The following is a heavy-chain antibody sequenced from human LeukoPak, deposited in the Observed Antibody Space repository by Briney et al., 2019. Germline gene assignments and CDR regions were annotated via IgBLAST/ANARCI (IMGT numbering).Heavy chain of an antibody. J-gene: IGHJ4*02. V-gene: IGHV3-33*01. CDR2: IWYDGSNK. D-gene: IGHD5-18*01. CDR1: GFTFSSYG. CDR3: ARGSGYSYGLNDY. Sequence: GGSLRLSCAAAGFTFSSYGMHWVRQAPGKGLEWVAVIWYDGSNKYYADSVKGRFTISRDNSKNTLYRQMNSLRAEDTAVYYCARGSGYSYGLNDYWGQGTLVTVSS.